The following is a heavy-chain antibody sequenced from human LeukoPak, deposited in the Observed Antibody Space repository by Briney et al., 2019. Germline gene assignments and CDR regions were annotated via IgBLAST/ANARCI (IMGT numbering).Heavy chain of an antibody. CDR1: GYSFTSYW. CDR3: ARGYCSGGSCYWFDP. D-gene: IGHD2-15*01. V-gene: IGHV5-51*01. J-gene: IGHJ5*02. Sequence: GESLKISCKGSGYSFTSYWIGWVRQMPGKGLEWMGIIYPGDSDTRYSPSFQGQVTISADKSISTAYLQWSSLKASDTAMYYCARGYCSGGSCYWFDPWGQGTLVTVSS. CDR2: IYPGDSDT.